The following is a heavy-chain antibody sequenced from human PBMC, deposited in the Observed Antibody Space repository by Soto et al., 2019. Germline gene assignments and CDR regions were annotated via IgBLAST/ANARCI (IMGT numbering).Heavy chain of an antibody. CDR3: AEDIARGRPNWFDS. V-gene: IGHV3-23*01. CDR2: VSGSTFST. D-gene: IGHD2-15*01. Sequence: PVGSLRLSCTASGFIFDSYGLSWVRQAPGKRLEWVAGVSGSTFSTFYAESVEGRFTISRDNGKSTIYLYMRNLRVEDTALYYCAEDIARGRPNWFDSWGQGTRVTVS. J-gene: IGHJ5*01. CDR1: GFIFDSYG.